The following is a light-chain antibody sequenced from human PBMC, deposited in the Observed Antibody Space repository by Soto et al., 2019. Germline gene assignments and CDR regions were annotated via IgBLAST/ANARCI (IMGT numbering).Light chain of an antibody. V-gene: IGKV1-5*01. CDR1: QSISSW. J-gene: IGKJ1*01. Sequence: DIQIAQSPSTLSASVSERVTITCRASQSISSWLAWYQQKPGKAPKLLIYDASSLESGVPSRFSGSGSGTEFTLTISSLQPDDFATYYCQQYNSYSQTFGQGTKVDIK. CDR2: DAS. CDR3: QQYNSYSQT.